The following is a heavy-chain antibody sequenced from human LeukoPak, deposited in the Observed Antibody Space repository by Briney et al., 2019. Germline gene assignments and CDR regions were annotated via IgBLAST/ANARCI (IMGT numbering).Heavy chain of an antibody. CDR1: GGTFSSYA. D-gene: IGHD6-6*01. V-gene: IGHV1-2*02. CDR2: INPNSGGT. J-gene: IGHJ6*03. CDR3: ARGLQLVLNYMDV. Sequence: GASVKVSCKASGGTFSSYAISWVRQAPGQGLEWMGWINPNSGGTNYAQKFQGRVTMTRDTSISTAYMELSRLRSDDTAVYYCARGLQLVLNYMDVWGKGTTVTVSS.